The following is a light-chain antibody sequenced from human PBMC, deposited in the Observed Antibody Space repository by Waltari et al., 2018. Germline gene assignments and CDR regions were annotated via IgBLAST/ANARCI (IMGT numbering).Light chain of an antibody. CDR1: QSVLYSSNNKNY. CDR3: QQSYSPHRT. J-gene: IGKJ1*01. Sequence: DIVMTQSPDPLAVSLGERATINCKSSQSVLYSSNNKNYLAWYQQKPGQPPKLLLYWASIRESVVPDRFSGSGSQTDFTLTISGLQAEDVAVYYCQQSYSPHRTFGQGTRVEIK. CDR2: WAS. V-gene: IGKV4-1*01.